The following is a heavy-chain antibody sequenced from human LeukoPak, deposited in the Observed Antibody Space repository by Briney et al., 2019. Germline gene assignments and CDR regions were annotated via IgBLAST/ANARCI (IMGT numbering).Heavy chain of an antibody. CDR2: IYWRRDQNREKI. CDR3: KQKTAYEMGL. CDR1: GFNFDEYA. V-gene: IGHV3-9*01. D-gene: IGHD2-21*01. Sequence: GGSMRLSCATSGFNFDEYAIHWVRQAPGKGLEWVSSIYWRRDQNREKIAYADSVKGRFTISRDNAKNTLYLQMNSLRVEDTAVFFFKQKTAYEMGLWGQGTTVTVSS. J-gene: IGHJ6*02.